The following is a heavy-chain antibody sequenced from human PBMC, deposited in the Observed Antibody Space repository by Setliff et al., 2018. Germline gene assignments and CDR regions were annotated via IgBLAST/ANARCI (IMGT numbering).Heavy chain of an antibody. J-gene: IGHJ4*02. V-gene: IGHV4-4*08. D-gene: IGHD3-10*01. CDR2: IHTSEST. Sequence: PSETLSLTCSVSGASISSYFWTWIRQPPGKGLEWIGNIHTSESTKYNPSLKSRLTISVDTDENKFSLNLRSVTAAETAVYYCARQEARGSWAFESWGQGTLVTVSS. CDR3: ARQEARGSWAFES. CDR1: GASISSYF.